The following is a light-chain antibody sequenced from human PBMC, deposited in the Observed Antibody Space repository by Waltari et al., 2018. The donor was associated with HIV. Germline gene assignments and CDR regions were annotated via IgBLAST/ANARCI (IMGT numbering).Light chain of an antibody. Sequence: SYELTQPPSVSVSPGQTARITCSGDALAKKYAYWYQQKSGQAPVLVIYEDTKRPSGIPDRFPGSSSGAMATLTISGAQLEDEGDYYCYSTDSSGYLFVFGTGTKVTVL. CDR1: ALAKKY. CDR2: EDT. CDR3: YSTDSSGYLFV. V-gene: IGLV3-10*01. J-gene: IGLJ1*01.